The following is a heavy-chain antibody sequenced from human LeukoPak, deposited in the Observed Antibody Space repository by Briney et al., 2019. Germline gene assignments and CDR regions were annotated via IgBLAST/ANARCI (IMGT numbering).Heavy chain of an antibody. CDR1: GFIVSHKY. CDR3: ARIGYSSSCFDY. CDR2: IKQDGSEK. J-gene: IGHJ4*02. Sequence: GGSLRLSCAASGFIVSHKYMAWVRQAPGKGLEWVANIKQDGSEKYYVDSVKGRFTISRDNAQNSVYLQMNSVRAEDTAVYYCARIGYSSSCFDYWGQGTLVTVSS. D-gene: IGHD6-13*01. V-gene: IGHV3-7*01.